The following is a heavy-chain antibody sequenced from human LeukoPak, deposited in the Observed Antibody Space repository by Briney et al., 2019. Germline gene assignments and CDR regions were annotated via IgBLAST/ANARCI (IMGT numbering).Heavy chain of an antibody. J-gene: IGHJ4*02. CDR2: ISGSGGST. CDR1: GFTFSSYA. Sequence: GGSLRLSCAASGFTFSSYAMSWVRQAPGKGLEWVSAISGSGGSTSYADSVKGRFTISRDNAKNTLYLQMNSLRAEDTAVYYCAREGQYSGYDFHFDYWGQGTLVTVSS. V-gene: IGHV3-23*01. D-gene: IGHD5-12*01. CDR3: AREGQYSGYDFHFDY.